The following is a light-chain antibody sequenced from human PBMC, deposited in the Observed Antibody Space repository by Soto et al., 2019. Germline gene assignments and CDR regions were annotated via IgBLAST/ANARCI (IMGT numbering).Light chain of an antibody. CDR2: AAS. J-gene: IGKJ1*01. Sequence: IQRKQSPSSRSASVGNRVTITCRASQSISSYLGWYQQKPGKAPKLLIYAASKSQGGVPSRFSGSGSGTDFTLTISRQQPEDFATYYCLQDHNYPWTFGQGTIVDVK. V-gene: IGKV1-6*01. CDR3: LQDHNYPWT. CDR1: QSISSY.